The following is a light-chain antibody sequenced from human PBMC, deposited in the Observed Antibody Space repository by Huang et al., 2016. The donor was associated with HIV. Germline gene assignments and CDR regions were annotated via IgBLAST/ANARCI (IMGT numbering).Light chain of an antibody. Sequence: DIQMTPSPSSLSASVGDRVTITCRASQSISSYLNWYQQKPGKAPKLLSYAASRLQSGVPSRVSGSGSGTDFTLTISSLQPEEFATYYCQQSYSTPLTFRGGTKVAIK. J-gene: IGKJ4*01. CDR2: AAS. CDR3: QQSYSTPLT. V-gene: IGKV1-39*01. CDR1: QSISSY.